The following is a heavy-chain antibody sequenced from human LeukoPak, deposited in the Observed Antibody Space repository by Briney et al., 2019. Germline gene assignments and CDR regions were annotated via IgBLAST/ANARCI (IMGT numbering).Heavy chain of an antibody. CDR1: GGSISSGGYS. CDR3: ARVIGAKTGYYFDY. Sequence: SQTLSLTCAVSGGSISSGGYSWSWIRQPPGKGLEWIGYIYHSGSTYYNPSLKSRVTISVDRSKNQFSLKLSSVTAADTAVYYCARVIGAKTGYYFDYWGQGTLVPVSS. D-gene: IGHD3-16*02. J-gene: IGHJ4*02. CDR2: IYHSGST. V-gene: IGHV4-30-2*01.